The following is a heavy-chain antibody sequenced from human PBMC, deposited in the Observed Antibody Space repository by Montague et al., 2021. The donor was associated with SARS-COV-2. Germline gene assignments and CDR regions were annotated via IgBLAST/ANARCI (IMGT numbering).Heavy chain of an antibody. Sequence: SLRLSCAASGFTFSSYGMHWVRQAPGKGLEWVAVISYDGSNKYYADSVKGRFTISRDNSKNTLYLQMNSLRAEDTAVYCCAKTHSGSYFGAFDIWGQGTMVTVSS. V-gene: IGHV3-30*18. CDR2: ISYDGSNK. CDR3: AKTHSGSYFGAFDI. J-gene: IGHJ3*02. CDR1: GFTFSSYG. D-gene: IGHD1-26*01.